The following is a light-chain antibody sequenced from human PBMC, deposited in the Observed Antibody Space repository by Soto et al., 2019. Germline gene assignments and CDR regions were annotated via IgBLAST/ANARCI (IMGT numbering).Light chain of an antibody. V-gene: IGKV3-15*01. CDR2: GAS. Sequence: EIVMTQSPATLSVSPGERATLSCRASQSVSSNLAWYPQKPGQAPRLLIYGASTRATGNPARFSGSGSGTESTLTSRSLQSEDFAVYYCQQYNSWPPMAFGQGTKVELK. CDR3: QQYNSWPPMA. CDR1: QSVSSN. J-gene: IGKJ1*01.